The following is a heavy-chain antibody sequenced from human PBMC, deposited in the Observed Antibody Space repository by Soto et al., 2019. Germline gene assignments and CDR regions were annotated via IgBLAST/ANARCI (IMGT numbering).Heavy chain of an antibody. J-gene: IGHJ4*02. Sequence: GGSLRLSCAASGFTFSNAWMNWVRQAPGKGLEWVADITTSSSFRFYADSLKGRFTISRDDAKNSLYLQMNSLRVEDTGVYYCARDLGVALATLTLDSWGQGTLVTISS. V-gene: IGHV3-21*01. D-gene: IGHD2-15*01. CDR3: ARDLGVALATLTLDS. CDR2: ITTSSSFR. CDR1: GFTFSNAW.